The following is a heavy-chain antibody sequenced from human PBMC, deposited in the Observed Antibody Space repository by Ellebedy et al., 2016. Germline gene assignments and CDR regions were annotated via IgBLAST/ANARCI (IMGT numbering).Heavy chain of an antibody. CDR2: SGNKANAYSV. CDR1: GFTFSDHY. J-gene: IGHJ4*02. CDR3: LRNLDS. Sequence: GGSLRLXXAASGFTFSDHYIDWVRQAPGKGLEWVGRSGNKANAYSVEYAASVEGRFTISRDDSNDSVYLQMNSLKTEDTAVYYCLRNLDSWGQGTLVIVSS. V-gene: IGHV3-72*01.